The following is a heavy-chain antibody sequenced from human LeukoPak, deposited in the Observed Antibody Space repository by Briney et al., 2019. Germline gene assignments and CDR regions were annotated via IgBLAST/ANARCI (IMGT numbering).Heavy chain of an antibody. J-gene: IGHJ5*02. CDR3: ARDHHLWFGEVNWFDP. D-gene: IGHD3-10*01. V-gene: IGHV4-59*12. Sequence: SETLSLTCTVSGGFISSYYWSWIRQPPGKGLEWIGYIYYSGSTNYNPSLKSRVTISIDTSKNQFSLKLTSVTAADTAVCYCARDHHLWFGEVNWFDPWGQGTLVTVSS. CDR1: GGFISSYY. CDR2: IYYSGST.